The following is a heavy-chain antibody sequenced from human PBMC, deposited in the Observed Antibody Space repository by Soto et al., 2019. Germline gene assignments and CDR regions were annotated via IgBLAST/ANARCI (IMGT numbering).Heavy chain of an antibody. Sequence: PGGSLRPSCAASGFSLEDYAMRWFRQVPGKWQEWVCFIRIKAYGGTPECVASVKGRFTISRDDSKSIAYLQMNSLKTEDTAVYYCSRNSGYSHNFELNYYGMDVWGQGTTVTVSS. CDR1: GFSLEDYA. CDR2: IRIKAYGGTP. CDR3: SRNSGYSHNFELNYYGMDV. V-gene: IGHV3-49*03. J-gene: IGHJ6*02. D-gene: IGHD5-18*01.